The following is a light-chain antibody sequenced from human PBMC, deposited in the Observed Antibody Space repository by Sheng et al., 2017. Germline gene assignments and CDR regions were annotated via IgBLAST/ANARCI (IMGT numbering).Light chain of an antibody. CDR3: QQYVTSSWT. CDR2: AAS. J-gene: IGKJ1*01. CDR1: QTISTW. Sequence: DIQMTQSPSTLSASVGDRVTITCRASQTISTWLAWYQQRPGKAPKLLIYAASTLESGVPSRFSGSGSGAEFTLTISSLQPDDLATYYCQQYVTSSWTFGEGT. V-gene: IGKV1-5*03.